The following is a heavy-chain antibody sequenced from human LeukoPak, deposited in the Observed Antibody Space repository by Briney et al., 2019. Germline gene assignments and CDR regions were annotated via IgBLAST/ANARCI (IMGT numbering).Heavy chain of an antibody. CDR2: ISSSGSTI. Sequence: GSLRLSCPASGFTFSDNYMSWIRQAPGKGLEWVSCISSSGSTIYYADSVKGRFTISRDNAKNSLYLQMNSLRAEDTAVYYCARHAGGYYDSRGYDYWGQGTLVTVSS. CDR1: GFTFSDNY. D-gene: IGHD3-22*01. V-gene: IGHV3-11*04. J-gene: IGHJ4*02. CDR3: ARHAGGYYDSRGYDY.